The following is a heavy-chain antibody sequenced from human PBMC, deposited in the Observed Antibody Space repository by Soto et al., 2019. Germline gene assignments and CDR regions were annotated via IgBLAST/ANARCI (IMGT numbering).Heavy chain of an antibody. V-gene: IGHV1-69*13. CDR3: AGHGSPVINWFDP. J-gene: IGHJ5*02. D-gene: IGHD1-26*01. CDR1: GGTFSSYA. Sequence: ASVKVSCKASGGTFSSYAISWVRQAPGQGLEWMGGIIPIFGTANYAQKFQGRVTITADESTSTAYMELSSLRSEDTAVYYCAGHGSPVINWFDPWGQGTQVTVSS. CDR2: IIPIFGTA.